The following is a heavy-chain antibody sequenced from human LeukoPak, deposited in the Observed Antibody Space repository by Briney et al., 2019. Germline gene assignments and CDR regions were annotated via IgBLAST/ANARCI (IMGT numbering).Heavy chain of an antibody. CDR1: GGSISSYY. V-gene: IGHV4-59*01. Sequence: SETLSLTCAVYGGSISSYYWSWIRQPPGKGLGWIGYIYYSGSTNYNPSLKSRVTISVDTSKNQFSLKLSSVTAADTAVYYCASGSSSWSYYFDYWGQGTLVTVSS. CDR3: ASGSSSWSYYFDY. J-gene: IGHJ4*02. D-gene: IGHD6-13*01. CDR2: IYYSGST.